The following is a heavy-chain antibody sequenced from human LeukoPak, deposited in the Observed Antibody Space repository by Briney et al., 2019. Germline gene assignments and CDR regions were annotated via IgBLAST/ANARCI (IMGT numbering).Heavy chain of an antibody. J-gene: IGHJ5*02. CDR3: ARVTSGYDYDWFDP. CDR2: IYYTGST. V-gene: IGHV4-59*02. Sequence: KPSETLSLACTVSGGSVSSYYWSWIRQPPGKGLEWIGCIYYTGSTNYNPSLKSRVTISVATSKNQFSLKLSSVTAADTAVYYCARVTSGYDYDWFDPWGQGTLVTVSS. CDR1: GGSVSSYY. D-gene: IGHD5-12*01.